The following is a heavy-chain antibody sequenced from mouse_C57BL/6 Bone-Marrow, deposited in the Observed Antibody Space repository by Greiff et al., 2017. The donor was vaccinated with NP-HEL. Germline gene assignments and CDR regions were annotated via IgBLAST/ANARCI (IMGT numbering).Heavy chain of an antibody. J-gene: IGHJ2*01. CDR2: IYPGDGDT. D-gene: IGHD1-1*01. CDR3: ARMDCGSSYVEDY. Sequence: LQESGPELVKPGASVKISCKASGYAFGSSWMNWVKQRPGKGLEWIGRIYPGDGDTNYNGKFKGKATLTADKSSSTAYMQLSSLTSEDSAVYFCARMDCGSSYVEDYWGQGTTLTVSS. CDR1: GYAFGSSW. V-gene: IGHV1-82*01.